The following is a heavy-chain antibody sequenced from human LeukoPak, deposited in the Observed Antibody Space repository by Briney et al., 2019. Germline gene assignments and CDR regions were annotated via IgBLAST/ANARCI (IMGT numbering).Heavy chain of an antibody. V-gene: IGHV4-30-2*01. CDR1: GGSISSGGYS. Sequence: SQTLSLTCAVSGGSISSGGYSWSWIRQPPGKGLEWVAFIYHSGGTHYNPSFKSRVAISDDRSTNQFSLKLNNVTAADTAVYYCARAEPGVENAFDIWSQGTMVTVSS. J-gene: IGHJ3*02. CDR3: ARAEPGVENAFDI. CDR2: IYHSGGT.